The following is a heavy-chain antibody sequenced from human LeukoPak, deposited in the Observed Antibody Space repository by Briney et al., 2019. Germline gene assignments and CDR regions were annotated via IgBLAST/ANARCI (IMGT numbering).Heavy chain of an antibody. V-gene: IGHV5-10-1*01. D-gene: IGHD2-2*01. J-gene: IGHJ4*02. CDR2: IDPSDSYT. CDR3: ARLAGYCSSTSCVGLDY. Sequence: GESLKISCKGSGYSFTSYWISWVRQMPGKGLEWVGRIDPSDSYTNYSPSFQGHVTISADKSISTAYLQWSSLEASDTAMYYCARLAGYCSSTSCVGLDYWGQGTLVTVSS. CDR1: GYSFTSYW.